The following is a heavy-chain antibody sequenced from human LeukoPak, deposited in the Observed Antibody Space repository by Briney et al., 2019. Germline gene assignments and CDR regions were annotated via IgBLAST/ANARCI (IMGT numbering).Heavy chain of an antibody. J-gene: IGHJ4*02. CDR3: VGGDY. CDR1: GFTFSSYE. CDR2: ISSSSYI. Sequence: GGSLRLSCAASGFTFSSYEMNWVRQAPGKGLEWVSYISSSSYIYYADSVKGRFTISRDNAKNSLYLQMNSLRAEDTAVYYCVGGDYWGQGTLVTVSS. V-gene: IGHV3-21*05.